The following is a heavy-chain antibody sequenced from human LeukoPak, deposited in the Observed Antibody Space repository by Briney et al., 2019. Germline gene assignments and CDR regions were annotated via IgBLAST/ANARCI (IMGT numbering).Heavy chain of an antibody. CDR3: ASTTAYYYDSSGYSQVYFDY. CDR2: IYYSGST. Sequence: PSETLSLTCTVSGGSISSYYWSWIRQPPGKGLEWIGYIYYSGSTNYNPSLKSRVTISVDTSKNQFSLKLSSVTAADTAVYYCASTTAYYYDSSGYSQVYFDYWGQGTLVTVSS. J-gene: IGHJ4*02. D-gene: IGHD3-22*01. CDR1: GGSISSYY. V-gene: IGHV4-59*01.